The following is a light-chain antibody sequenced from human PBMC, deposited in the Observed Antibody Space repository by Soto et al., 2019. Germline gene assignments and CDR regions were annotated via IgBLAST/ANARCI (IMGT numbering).Light chain of an antibody. CDR3: ETWDDNTWV. CDR1: SGHSSFI. V-gene: IGLV4-60*02. Sequence: QLVLTQSSSASASLGSSVKLTCTLSSGHSSFIIAWHQQQPGKAPRFLMKLEGDGSYDKGSGVPDRFSGSSSGADRYLTISHLPFEDEADYYCETWDDNTWVFGGGTKLTVL. CDR2: LEGDGSY. J-gene: IGLJ3*02.